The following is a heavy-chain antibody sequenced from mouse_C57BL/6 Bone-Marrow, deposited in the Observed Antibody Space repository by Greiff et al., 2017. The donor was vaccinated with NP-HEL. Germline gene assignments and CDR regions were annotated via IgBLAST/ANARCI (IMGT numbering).Heavy chain of an antibody. J-gene: IGHJ3*01. Sequence: EVQLQESGPELVKPGASVKISCKASGYSFTGYYMNWVKQSPEKSLEWIGEINPSTGGTTYNQKFKAKATLTVDKSSSTAYMQLKSLTSDDSAVYYCASRDWFAYWGQGTLVTVSA. V-gene: IGHV1-42*01. CDR2: INPSTGGT. CDR3: ASRDWFAY. CDR1: GYSFTGYY.